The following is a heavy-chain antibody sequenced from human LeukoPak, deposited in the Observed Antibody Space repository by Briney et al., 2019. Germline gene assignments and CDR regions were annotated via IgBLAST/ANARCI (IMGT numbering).Heavy chain of an antibody. Sequence: SVKVSCKASGGTFSSYAISWVRQAPGQGLELMGGIIPIFGTANYAQKFQGRVTITTDESTSTAYMELSSLRSEDTAVYYCARDFGLLGNWFDPWGQGTLVTVSS. CDR2: IIPIFGTA. CDR1: GGTFSSYA. CDR3: ARDFGLLGNWFDP. D-gene: IGHD3-10*01. V-gene: IGHV1-69*05. J-gene: IGHJ5*02.